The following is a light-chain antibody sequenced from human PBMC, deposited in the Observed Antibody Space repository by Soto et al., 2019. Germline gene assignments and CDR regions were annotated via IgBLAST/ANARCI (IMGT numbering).Light chain of an antibody. Sequence: DTVMTQSPDSLAVSLGERATINCKSSQSVLYSSNNKNYLAWYQQKPGQPPKLLFYWASTRKSGVPDRFSGSGSGTDFTLTISSLQAEDVAVYYCQQYYTTPYTFGQGTKLEFK. J-gene: IGKJ2*01. V-gene: IGKV4-1*01. CDR2: WAS. CDR1: QSVLYSSNNKNY. CDR3: QQYYTTPYT.